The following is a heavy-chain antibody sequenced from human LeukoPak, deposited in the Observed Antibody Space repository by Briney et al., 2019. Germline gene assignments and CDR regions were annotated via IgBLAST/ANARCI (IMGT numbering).Heavy chain of an antibody. D-gene: IGHD3-10*01. CDR3: ARVWYYYMDV. Sequence: GGSLRLSCAASGFTFSSYSMNWVRQAPGKGLEWVSYISSSSSTIYYADSVKGRFTISRDNAKNSLYLQMNSLRAEDTAVYYCARVWYYYMDVWGKGTTVTVSS. CDR2: ISSSSSTI. CDR1: GFTFSSYS. J-gene: IGHJ6*03. V-gene: IGHV3-48*01.